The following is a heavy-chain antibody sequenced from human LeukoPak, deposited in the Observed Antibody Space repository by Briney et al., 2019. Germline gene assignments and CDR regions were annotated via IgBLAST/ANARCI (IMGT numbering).Heavy chain of an antibody. Sequence: PGESLRLSCAVSGFTVSNNYMSWVRQSPGKGLEWVSIIYSGGSTYYADSVKDRFTISRDTSKNTLYLQMHSLRAEDMAVYYCARTWVDTTMALDAFDIWGQGTMVTVSS. V-gene: IGHV3-66*01. D-gene: IGHD5-18*01. J-gene: IGHJ3*02. CDR3: ARTWVDTTMALDAFDI. CDR2: IYSGGST. CDR1: GFTVSNNY.